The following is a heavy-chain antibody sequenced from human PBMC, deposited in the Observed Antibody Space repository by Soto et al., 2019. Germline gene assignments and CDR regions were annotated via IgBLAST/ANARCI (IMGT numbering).Heavy chain of an antibody. J-gene: IGHJ2*01. Sequence: EVQLVESGGGLVQPGGSLRLSCAASGFTFSSYAMHCVRQAPGKGLEYVSAISSNGGVTYYAISVKGRFIISRDNSKNTLFLQMGSLRVEDMAVYYCARGVEAPYWYFDLWGRGTLVTVSS. CDR2: ISSNGGVT. CDR1: GFTFSSYA. CDR3: ARGVEAPYWYFDL. D-gene: IGHD1-1*01. V-gene: IGHV3-64*01.